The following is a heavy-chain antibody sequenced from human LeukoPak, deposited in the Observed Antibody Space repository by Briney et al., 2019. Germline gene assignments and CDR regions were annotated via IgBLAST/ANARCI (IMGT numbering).Heavy chain of an antibody. V-gene: IGHV3-21*01. CDR1: QFTFSSYT. Sequence: PGGSLSFSCAASQFTFSSYTMNWVRRAPGKGLEWVSSISTRSDYIYYAESVKGRFTISRDNAKNSLYLQMNSLRAEDTAVYYCARYVYGVVTSFDYWGQGTLVTVSS. J-gene: IGHJ4*02. CDR3: ARYVYGVVTSFDY. D-gene: IGHD3-3*01. CDR2: ISTRSDYI.